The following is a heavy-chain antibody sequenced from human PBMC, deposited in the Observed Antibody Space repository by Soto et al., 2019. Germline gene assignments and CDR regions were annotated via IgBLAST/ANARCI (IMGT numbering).Heavy chain of an antibody. D-gene: IGHD2-2*02. CDR1: GYSFTSYW. Sequence: PGESLKISCKGSGYSFTSYWISWVRQMPGKGLEWMGRIDPSDSYTNYSPSFQGHVTISADKSISTAYLQWSSLKASDTAMYYCATSGGEYQLLYYWFDPWGQGTLVTVSS. CDR2: IDPSDSYT. J-gene: IGHJ5*02. CDR3: ATSGGEYQLLYYWFDP. V-gene: IGHV5-10-1*01.